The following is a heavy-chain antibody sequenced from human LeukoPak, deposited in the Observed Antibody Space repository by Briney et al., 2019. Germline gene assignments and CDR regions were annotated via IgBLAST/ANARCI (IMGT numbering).Heavy chain of an antibody. CDR2: FFLKGST. D-gene: IGHD2-2*01. CDR3: ARVARCTSCFDVDY. CDR1: GYSITSAYY. V-gene: IGHV4-38-2*02. Sequence: SETLSLTCTVSGYSITSAYYWGWIRQPPGKGLEWIGSFFLKGSTYYNPSLKSRVTILVDTSKNQFSLTLSSVTAADTAVYYCARVARCTSCFDVDYWGQGTLVTVSS. J-gene: IGHJ4*02.